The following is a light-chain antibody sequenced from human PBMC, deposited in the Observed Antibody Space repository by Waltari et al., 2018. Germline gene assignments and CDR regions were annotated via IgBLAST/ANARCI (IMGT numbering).Light chain of an antibody. J-gene: IGLJ2*01. CDR3: CSYAGSTTWL. CDR1: NSDVGPYNL. V-gene: IGLV2-23*02. CDR2: EVN. Sequence: QSALTQPPSVSGSPGQSITISCTGRNSDVGPYNLVSWYQQHPGKAPKLLLYEVNQRPSGVSSRFSGSKSGITASLTISGLQAEDEADFYCCSYAGSTTWLFGGGTRLTVL.